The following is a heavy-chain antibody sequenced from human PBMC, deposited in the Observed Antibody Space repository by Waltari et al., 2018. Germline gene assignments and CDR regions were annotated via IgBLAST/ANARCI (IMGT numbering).Heavy chain of an antibody. CDR1: GYRFTGHY. V-gene: IGHV1-2*06. CDR3: ARLGEPTAY. D-gene: IGHD6-25*01. Sequence: QVRLVQSGAEVKKPGASVKVSCKASGYRFTGHYIYWVRQAPGQGLEWMGRIDPSNSDTNYAQQFQDGVTMTRDTSIGTAYMEVSRLRSDDGAVYYWARLGEPTAYWGRGTLVTVSS. CDR2: IDPSNSDT. J-gene: IGHJ4*02.